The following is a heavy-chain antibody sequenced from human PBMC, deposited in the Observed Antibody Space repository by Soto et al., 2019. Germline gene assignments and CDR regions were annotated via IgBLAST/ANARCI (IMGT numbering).Heavy chain of an antibody. CDR2: VYYSGAT. CDR3: ARHPSDFWFEP. J-gene: IGHJ5*02. D-gene: IGHD2-21*02. V-gene: IGHV4-39*01. CDR1: GGSISSGYYY. Sequence: PSETLSLTCTVSGGSISSGYYYWGWVRQPPGRSLEWIASVYYSGATYYSPSLKSPVTVSVDRSKNQFSLKLSTVTAADTAVYYCARHPSDFWFEPWGQGTLVTVSS.